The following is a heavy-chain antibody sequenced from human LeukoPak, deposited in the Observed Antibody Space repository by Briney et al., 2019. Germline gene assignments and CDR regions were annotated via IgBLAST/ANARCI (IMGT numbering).Heavy chain of an antibody. D-gene: IGHD2-15*01. CDR2: INPNSGGT. J-gene: IGHJ4*02. V-gene: IGHV1-2*02. Sequence: ASVKVSCKASGYTFTGYYMHWVRQAPGQGLEWMGWINPNSGGTYYAQKFQGRVTMTRDTSISTAYMELSRLRSDDTAVYYCHHPVGGYCSGGSCYDMDYWGQGTLVTVSS. CDR3: HHPVGGYCSGGSCYDMDY. CDR1: GYTFTGYY.